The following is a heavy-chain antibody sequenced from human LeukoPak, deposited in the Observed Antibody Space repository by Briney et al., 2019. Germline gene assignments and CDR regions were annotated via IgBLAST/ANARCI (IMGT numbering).Heavy chain of an antibody. V-gene: IGHV3-21*01. CDR2: ISSSSTYK. Sequence: PGGSLRLSCAASGFTFSSYSMNWVRQAPGKGLEWVSSISSSSTYKYYADSLKGRFTISRDNAKNTLYLQMNSLRGEDTAVYYCAKKRGDYGGANWFDPWGQGTLVTVSS. CDR3: AKKRGDYGGANWFDP. D-gene: IGHD4-23*01. J-gene: IGHJ5*02. CDR1: GFTFSSYS.